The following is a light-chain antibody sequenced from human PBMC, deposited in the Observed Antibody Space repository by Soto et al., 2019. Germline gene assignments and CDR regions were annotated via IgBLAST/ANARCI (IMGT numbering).Light chain of an antibody. Sequence: EIVLTQSPGTLSLSPGEGATVSCRVSQSINSKSLVWYQRKFGQAPRLLIYNTSSRATGIPERFGGSGSGTDFTLSISRLEPEDIAVYYCQHYGGSFIFGPGTKVDFK. J-gene: IGKJ3*01. CDR2: NTS. CDR3: QHYGGSFI. V-gene: IGKV3-20*01. CDR1: QSINSKS.